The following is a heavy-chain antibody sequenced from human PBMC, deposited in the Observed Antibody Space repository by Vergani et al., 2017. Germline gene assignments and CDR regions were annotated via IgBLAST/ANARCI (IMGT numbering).Heavy chain of an antibody. CDR3: ARGGSGSYYYYFYYMDV. Sequence: QVQLVESGGGVVQPGRSLRLSCAASGFTFSSSGMHWVRQAPGKGLEWVAIIWYDESNKYYADSVKGRFTISRDNSKNTLYLQMNSLRAEDTAVYYCARGGSGSYYYYFYYMDVWGKGTTVTVSS. V-gene: IGHV3-33*01. D-gene: IGHD1-26*01. J-gene: IGHJ6*03. CDR2: IWYDESNK. CDR1: GFTFSSSG.